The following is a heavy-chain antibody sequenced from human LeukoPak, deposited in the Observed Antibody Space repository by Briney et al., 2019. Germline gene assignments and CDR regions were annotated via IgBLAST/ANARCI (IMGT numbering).Heavy chain of an antibody. Sequence: SETLSLTCTVSGGSISSSSYYWGWIRQPPGKGLEWIGSIYYSGSTYYNPSLKSRVTISVDTSKNQFSLKLSSVTAADTAVYYCARQVMDSWFDPWGQGTLVTVSS. D-gene: IGHD2-2*03. CDR1: GGSISSSSYY. CDR2: IYYSGST. CDR3: ARQVMDSWFDP. V-gene: IGHV4-39*01. J-gene: IGHJ5*02.